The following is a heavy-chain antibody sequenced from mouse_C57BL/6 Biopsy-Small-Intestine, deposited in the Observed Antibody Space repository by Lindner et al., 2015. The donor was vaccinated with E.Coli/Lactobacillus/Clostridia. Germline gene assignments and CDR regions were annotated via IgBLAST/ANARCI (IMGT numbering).Heavy chain of an antibody. CDR3: ARGGNLFWYFDV. Sequence: VQLQESEAELVKPGASVKMSCKASGYTFTTYPIEWVKQNHGKSLEWVGNFHPYNDDTNYNEEFKDKATLTVEKSSNTVYLELSRLTSDDSALYYCARGGNLFWYFDVWGTGTTVTVSS. CDR2: FHPYNDDT. D-gene: IGHD2-1*01. J-gene: IGHJ1*03. CDR1: GYTFTTYP. V-gene: IGHV1-47*01.